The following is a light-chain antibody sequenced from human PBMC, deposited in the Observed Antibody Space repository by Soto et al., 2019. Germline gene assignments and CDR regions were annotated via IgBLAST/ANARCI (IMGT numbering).Light chain of an antibody. CDR1: SSDVGGYGY. V-gene: IGLV2-14*01. CDR2: EVT. J-gene: IGLJ1*01. CDR3: SSYTSSSTYV. Sequence: QSALTQPASVSGSPGQSITISCTGTSSDVGGYGYVSWFQQHPGKAPKLMIYEVTNRPSGVSNRFSGSKSGNTASLTISGLQAEDEADYSCSSYTSSSTYVFGTGTQLTVL.